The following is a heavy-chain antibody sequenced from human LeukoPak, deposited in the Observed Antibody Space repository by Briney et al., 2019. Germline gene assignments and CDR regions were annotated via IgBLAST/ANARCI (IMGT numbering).Heavy chain of an antibody. V-gene: IGHV3-23*01. D-gene: IGHD5-12*01. CDR3: AKDQAWLRFDY. J-gene: IGHJ4*02. Sequence: PGGSLRLSCAASGFTFIDYSMTWVRQAPGKGLEWVSVIIASGASTYYADSVKGRFTISRDNSKNTLYLQMNSLRAEDAAVYYCAKDQAWLRFDYWGQGTLVTVSS. CDR1: GFTFIDYS. CDR2: IIASGAST.